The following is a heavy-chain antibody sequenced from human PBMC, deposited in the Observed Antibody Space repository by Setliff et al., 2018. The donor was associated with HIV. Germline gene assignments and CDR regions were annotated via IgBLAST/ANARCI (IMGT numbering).Heavy chain of an antibody. D-gene: IGHD3-3*01. Sequence: ASVKVSCKASGYTFTSYYMHWVRQAPGQGLEWIGIINPSDGSTSYAQKFQGRVTMTRDTSTSTVYMELSSLRSEDTALYYCARAQAYYGGYDAFDIWGQGTMVTVSS. V-gene: IGHV1-46*01. CDR3: ARAQAYYGGYDAFDI. CDR1: GYTFTSYY. J-gene: IGHJ3*02. CDR2: INPSDGST.